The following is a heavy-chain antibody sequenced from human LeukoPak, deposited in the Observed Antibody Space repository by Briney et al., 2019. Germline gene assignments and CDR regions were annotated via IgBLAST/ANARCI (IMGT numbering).Heavy chain of an antibody. V-gene: IGHV4-4*07. Sequence: PSETLSLTCTVSGGSISSYYWSWIRQPAGKGLEWIGRIYTSGSTNYNPSLKSRVTKSGDTSKNQFSLKLSSVTAADTAVYYCARGRGSTGAVKYYFDYWGQGTLVTVSS. CDR2: IYTSGST. D-gene: IGHD3-10*01. CDR1: GGSISSYY. J-gene: IGHJ4*02. CDR3: ARGRGSTGAVKYYFDY.